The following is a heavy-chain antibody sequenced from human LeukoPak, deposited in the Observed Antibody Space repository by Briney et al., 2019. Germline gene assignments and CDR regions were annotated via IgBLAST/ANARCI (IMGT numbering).Heavy chain of an antibody. CDR2: IYTSGST. J-gene: IGHJ5*02. D-gene: IGHD1-26*01. CDR3: ARDAGGATSWFDP. V-gene: IGHV4-61*02. Sequence: PSETLSLTCTVSGGSISRGNYYWSWIRQPAGKGLEWIGRIYTSGSTNYNPSFKSRVTISVDTSKNQFSLKLSSVTAADTAVYYCARDAGGATSWFDPWGQGTLVTVSS. CDR1: GGSISRGNYY.